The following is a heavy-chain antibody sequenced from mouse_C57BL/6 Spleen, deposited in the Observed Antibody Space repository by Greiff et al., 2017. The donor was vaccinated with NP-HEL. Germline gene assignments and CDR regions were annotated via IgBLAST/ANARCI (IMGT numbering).Heavy chain of an antibody. CDR2: VNYDGSST. D-gene: IGHD2-4*01. CDR1: GFTFSDYY. V-gene: IGHV5-16*01. J-gene: IGHJ1*03. Sequence: EVQLVESEGGLVQPGSSMKLSCTASGFTFSDYYMAWVRQVPEKGLEWVANVNYDGSSTYYLDSLKSRFIISRDNAKNILYLQMSSLKSEDTATYYCARDRGDYEGYFDVWGTGTTVTVSS. CDR3: ARDRGDYEGYFDV.